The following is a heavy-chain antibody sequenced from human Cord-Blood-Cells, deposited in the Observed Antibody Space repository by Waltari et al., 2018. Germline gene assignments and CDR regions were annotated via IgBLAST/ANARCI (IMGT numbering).Heavy chain of an antibody. Sequence: QVTLRESGPALVKPTQTLTLTCTFSGFSPSTSGMCVRWIRQPPGKALEWLALIDWDDDKYYSTSLKTRLTISKDTSKNQVVLTMTNMDPVDTATYYCARIVRYSSSYYYYGMDVWGQGTTVTVSS. V-gene: IGHV2-70*01. CDR3: ARIVRYSSSYYYYGMDV. D-gene: IGHD6-6*01. CDR1: GFSPSTSGMC. CDR2: IDWDDDK. J-gene: IGHJ6*02.